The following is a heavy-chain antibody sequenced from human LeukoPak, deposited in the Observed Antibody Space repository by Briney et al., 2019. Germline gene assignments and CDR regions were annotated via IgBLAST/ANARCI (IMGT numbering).Heavy chain of an antibody. CDR2: INHSGST. Sequence: SETLSLTCAVYGGSFSGYYWSWIRQPPGKGLEWIGEINHSGSTNYNPSLKSRVTISLDTSKNQFYLKLSSVTAADTAVYYCARPRGIAAAACFDPWGQGTLVTVSS. CDR3: ARPRGIAAAACFDP. CDR1: GGSFSGYY. J-gene: IGHJ5*02. D-gene: IGHD6-13*01. V-gene: IGHV4-34*01.